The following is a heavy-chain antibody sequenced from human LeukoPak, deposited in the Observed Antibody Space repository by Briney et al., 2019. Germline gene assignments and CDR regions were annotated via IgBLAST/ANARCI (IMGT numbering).Heavy chain of an antibody. CDR1: GFTFSSYG. CDR3: ARDRLTGDNFDY. D-gene: IGHD7-27*01. J-gene: IGHJ4*02. Sequence: GGSLRLTCAACGFTFSSYGMHWVRQAPGKGLEWVAVIWYDGSNKYYADSVKGRFTISRDNSKNTLYLQMNSLRAEDTAVYYCARDRLTGDNFDYWGQGTLVTVSS. V-gene: IGHV3-33*01. CDR2: IWYDGSNK.